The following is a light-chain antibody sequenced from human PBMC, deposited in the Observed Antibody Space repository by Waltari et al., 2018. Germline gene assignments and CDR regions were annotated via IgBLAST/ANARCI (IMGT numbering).Light chain of an antibody. CDR1: SSDVGGYNY. CDR3: SSYTSSSTLSV. V-gene: IGLV2-14*01. CDR2: DVS. J-gene: IGLJ1*01. Sequence: QSALTQPASVSGSPGQSITISCTGTSSDVGGYNYVSWYQQHPGKAPKLMIYDVSKRPSGVSKRFSGSKSGNTASLTISGLQAEDEADYYCSSYTSSSTLSVFGTGTKVTVL.